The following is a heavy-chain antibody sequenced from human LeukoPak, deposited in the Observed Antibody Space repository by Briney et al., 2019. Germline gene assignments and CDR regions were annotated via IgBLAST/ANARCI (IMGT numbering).Heavy chain of an antibody. Sequence: GESLKISCKGSGYGFTSYWIGRVRQMPGKGLEWMGIIYPGDSDTRYSPSFQGQVTISADKSISIAYLQWSSLKASDTAMYYCAIRPYYYGSGFDYWGQGTLVAVSS. J-gene: IGHJ4*02. D-gene: IGHD3-10*01. CDR1: GYGFTSYW. CDR3: AIRPYYYGSGFDY. CDR2: IYPGDSDT. V-gene: IGHV5-51*01.